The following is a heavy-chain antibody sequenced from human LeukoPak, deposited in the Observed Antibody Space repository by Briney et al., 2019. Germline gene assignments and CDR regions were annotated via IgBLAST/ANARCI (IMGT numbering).Heavy chain of an antibody. CDR1: GYSFTSYW. D-gene: IGHD3-22*01. CDR3: ASAIRYYDSSGYPPHYYYYYGMDV. V-gene: IGHV5-51*01. Sequence: GESLKFSCQGSGYSFTSYWIGWVRQMPGKGLEWMGIIYPGDSDTRYSPSFQSQVTISADKSISTAYLQWSSLKASDTAMYYCASAIRYYDSSGYPPHYYYYYGMDVWGQGTTVTVSS. J-gene: IGHJ6*02. CDR2: IYPGDSDT.